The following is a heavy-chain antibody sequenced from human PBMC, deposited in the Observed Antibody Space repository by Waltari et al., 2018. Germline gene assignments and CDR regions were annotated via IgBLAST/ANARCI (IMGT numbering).Heavy chain of an antibody. J-gene: IGHJ4*02. D-gene: IGHD2-15*01. CDR3: ARGGPDCSGGSCYYDY. Sequence: QVQLQQWGAGLLKPSEILSLTCAVYGGSFSGYYWSWIRQPPGKGLEWIGEINHSGSTNYNPSLKSRVTTLVDTSKNQFSLKLSSVTAADTAVYYCARGGPDCSGGSCYYDYWGQGTLVTVSS. CDR1: GGSFSGYY. V-gene: IGHV4-34*01. CDR2: INHSGST.